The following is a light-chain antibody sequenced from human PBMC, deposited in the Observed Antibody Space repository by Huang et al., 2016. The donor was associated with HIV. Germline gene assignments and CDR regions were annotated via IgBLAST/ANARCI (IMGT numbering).Light chain of an antibody. CDR3: QRVNSYPLT. CDR1: YDITTY. CDR2: SAY. V-gene: IGKV1-9*01. J-gene: IGKJ4*01. Sequence: IQLTQSPSSLSAVVGDRVTITCRASYDITTYLAWYQQKPGKAPNLLIYSAYTLQTGLATRFGGSGSGTNYTRTVSSLQPEDFGTYCCQRVNSYPLTFGGGTRVEIK.